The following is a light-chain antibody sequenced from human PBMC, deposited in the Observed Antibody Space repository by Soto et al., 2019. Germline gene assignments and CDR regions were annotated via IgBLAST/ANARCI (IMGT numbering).Light chain of an antibody. V-gene: IGKV3-20*01. CDR1: QSVSSSY. J-gene: IGKJ4*01. Sequence: EIVLTQSPGTLSLSPGEIATLSCRASQSVSSSYLAWYQQKPGQAPRLLIYGASSRATGIPDRFSGSGSGTDFTLTIRRLEPEDCAVYYCQQYGSSPLTFGGGTKVEIK. CDR2: GAS. CDR3: QQYGSSPLT.